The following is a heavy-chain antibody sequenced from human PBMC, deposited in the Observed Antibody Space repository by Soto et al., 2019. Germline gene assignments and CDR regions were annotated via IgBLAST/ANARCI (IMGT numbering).Heavy chain of an antibody. CDR3: AKGSYCTNGICYNY. Sequence: GGSLRLSCAASGFTFSTYAMSWVRQAPGKGLECVSAISGSGGSTYYADSVKGRFTISRDNSKNTLYLQMNSLRAEDTAVYYCAKGSYCTNGICYNYWGQGTLVTVSS. CDR1: GFTFSTYA. V-gene: IGHV3-23*01. J-gene: IGHJ4*02. CDR2: ISGSGGST. D-gene: IGHD2-8*01.